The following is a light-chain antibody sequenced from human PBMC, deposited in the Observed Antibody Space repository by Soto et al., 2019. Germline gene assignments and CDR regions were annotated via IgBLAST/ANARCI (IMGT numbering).Light chain of an antibody. CDR2: DDR. V-gene: IGLV3-21*02. J-gene: IGLJ2*01. Sequence: SYELTQPPSLSVAPGQTARITCGGDNIRSESVHWYQQKPGQAPVLVVYDDRDRPSGVPDRFSGSNSGNTATMTISGVEAGDEADYYCQVWPSSSDQCVFGGGTKLTVL. CDR1: NIRSES. CDR3: QVWPSSSDQCV.